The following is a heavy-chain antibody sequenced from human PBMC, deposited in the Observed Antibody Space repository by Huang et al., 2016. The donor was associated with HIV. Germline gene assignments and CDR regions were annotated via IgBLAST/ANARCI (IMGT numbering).Heavy chain of an antibody. J-gene: IGHJ6*02. V-gene: IGHV3-7*01. CDR3: ATKTAAMDI. D-gene: IGHD1-7*01. CDR1: TFRFGAYW. CDR2: IKKDESEK. Sequence: VESGGRLVQPGGSIRLSCVGSTFRFGAYWMSWVRQSPGKGCEGVANIKKDESEKYYGDSVKGRFNISRDNAKKVLFLEMNNVRVEDTATYYCATKTAAMDIWGQGTTVTVS.